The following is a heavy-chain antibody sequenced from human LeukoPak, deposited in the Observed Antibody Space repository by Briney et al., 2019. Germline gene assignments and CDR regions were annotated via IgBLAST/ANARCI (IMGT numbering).Heavy chain of an antibody. V-gene: IGHV3-11*04. CDR1: GFTFSDYY. J-gene: IGHJ4*02. CDR2: ISSSGSTI. D-gene: IGHD6-13*01. Sequence: GGSLRLSCAASGFTFSDYYMSWIRQAPGKGLEWVSYISSSGSTIYYADSVKGRFTISRDNSKNTLYLQMNSLRAEDTAVYYCAKDRVSSSWLDYWGQGTLVTVSS. CDR3: AKDRVSSSWLDY.